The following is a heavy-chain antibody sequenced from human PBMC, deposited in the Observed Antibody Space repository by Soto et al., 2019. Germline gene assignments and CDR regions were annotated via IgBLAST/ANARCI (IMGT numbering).Heavy chain of an antibody. CDR2: IDPSDSQT. Sequence: PGESLKISCKGSGYSFAGYWITWVRQKPGKGLEWMGGIDPSDSQTYYSPSFQGHVTISATKSITTVFLQWSSLRASDTAMYYCARPIYDCYTGPNYQYYFDSWGQGTPVTVSS. J-gene: IGHJ4*02. CDR3: ARPIYDCYTGPNYQYYFDS. CDR1: GYSFAGYW. D-gene: IGHD2-21*02. V-gene: IGHV5-10-1*01.